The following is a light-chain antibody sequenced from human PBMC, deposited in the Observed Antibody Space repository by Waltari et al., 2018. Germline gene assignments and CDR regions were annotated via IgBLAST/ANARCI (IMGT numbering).Light chain of an antibody. J-gene: IGLJ2*01. CDR3: NSRDNSGKHLV. Sequence: SSELTQDPVVSVALGQTVRITCQGDCPRNYYASWYQQKPGQAPVLVIFTDVKRPSGIPDRFSGSRSGNTASLTITGAQAEDEADYYCNSRDNSGKHLVFGGGTKLTVL. V-gene: IGLV3-19*01. CDR2: TDV. CDR1: CPRNYY.